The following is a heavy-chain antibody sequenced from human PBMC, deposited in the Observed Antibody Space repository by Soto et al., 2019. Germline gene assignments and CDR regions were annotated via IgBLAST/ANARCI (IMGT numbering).Heavy chain of an antibody. CDR2: ISAYNGNT. CDR3: ARVPTLTSGNSETNNWCDP. Sequence: GGSVKVSFKTARYAFFSYGINWVRQAPGQGLDWMGWISAYNGNTNYAQKLQGRDPMTTDRSTSTAYMELRSVRADDTTVYYCARVPTLTSGNSETNNWCDPWGQGTLVSV. D-gene: IGHD4-4*01. J-gene: IGHJ5*02. CDR1: RYAFFSYG. V-gene: IGHV1-18*04.